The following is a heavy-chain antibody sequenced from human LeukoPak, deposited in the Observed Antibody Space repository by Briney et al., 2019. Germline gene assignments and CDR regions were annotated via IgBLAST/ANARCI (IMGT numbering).Heavy chain of an antibody. CDR3: ARRGIGGRAFDI. V-gene: IGHV4-59*08. J-gene: IGHJ3*02. Sequence: SETLSLTCTVSSGSISPYYWSWIRQPPGKGLEWIGFVISTGDTNYSPSLKSRVTILVDTSKNQFSLNLNSVAAADTAVYYCARRGIGGRAFDIWGQGTMVTVSS. CDR1: SGSISPYY. D-gene: IGHD3-10*01. CDR2: VISTGDT.